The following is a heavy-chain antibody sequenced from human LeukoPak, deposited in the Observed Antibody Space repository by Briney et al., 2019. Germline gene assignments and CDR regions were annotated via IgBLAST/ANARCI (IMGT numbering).Heavy chain of an antibody. CDR2: IYSGGST. CDR1: GFPVSSNY. D-gene: IGHD2-8*01. CDR3: ARGCTFPIFDY. Sequence: GGSLRLSCAASGFPVSSNYMSWVRQAPGKGLEWVTVIYSGGSTYYADSVKGQFTISRDNCKNTPYLQMNSLRAEDTAVYYCARGCTFPIFDYWGQGTLVTVSS. V-gene: IGHV3-53*01. J-gene: IGHJ4*02.